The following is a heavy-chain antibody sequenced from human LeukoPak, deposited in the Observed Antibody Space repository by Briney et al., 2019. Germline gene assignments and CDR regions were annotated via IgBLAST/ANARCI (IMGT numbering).Heavy chain of an antibody. J-gene: IGHJ6*02. CDR2: INPSGGST. CDR1: GYTFTSYY. V-gene: IGHV1-46*01. D-gene: IGHD2-2*01. Sequence: GASVKVSCKASGYTFTSYYMHWVRQAPGQGLEWMGIINPSGGSTSYAQKFQGRVTMTRDTSTSTVYMELSSLRSEDTAVYYCAKDLISSTSHIFFSFGMDVWGQGTTVTVS. CDR3: AKDLISSTSHIFFSFGMDV.